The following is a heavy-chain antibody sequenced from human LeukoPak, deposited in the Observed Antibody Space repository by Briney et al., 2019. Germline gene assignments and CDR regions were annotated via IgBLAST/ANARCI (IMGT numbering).Heavy chain of an antibody. D-gene: IGHD3-22*01. J-gene: IGHJ4*02. CDR1: GGSISSSSYY. CDR2: IYYSGST. CDR3: ARHCHRDYYDSSGYYYPASRYFDY. Sequence: SETLSLTCTVSGGSISSSSYYWGWIRQPPGKGLEWIGSIYYSGSTYYNPSLKSRVTISVDTSKNQFSLKLSSVIAADTAVYYCARHCHRDYYDSSGYYYPASRYFDYWGQGTLVTVSS. V-gene: IGHV4-39*01.